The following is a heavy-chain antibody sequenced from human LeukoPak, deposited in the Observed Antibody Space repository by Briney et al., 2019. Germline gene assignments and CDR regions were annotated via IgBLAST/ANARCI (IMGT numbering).Heavy chain of an antibody. CDR2: ISGSGGST. V-gene: IGHV3-23*01. CDR1: GFTFSSYA. CDR3: AKTVVVITFRFDD. Sequence: GGSLRLSCAASGFTFSSYAMSWVRQAPGKGLEWVSAISGSGGSTYYTDSVKGRFTISRDNSKNTLYLQMNSLRADDTAIYYCAKTVVVITFRFDDWGQGALVTVSS. D-gene: IGHD2-21*01. J-gene: IGHJ4*02.